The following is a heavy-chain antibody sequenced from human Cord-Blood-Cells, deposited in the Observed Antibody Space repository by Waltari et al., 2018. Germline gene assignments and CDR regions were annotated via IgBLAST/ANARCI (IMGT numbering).Heavy chain of an antibody. V-gene: IGHV1-3*01. CDR3: ASQRGVVVVAATIRDYYGMDV. J-gene: IGHJ6*02. D-gene: IGHD2-15*01. CDR1: GYTFTSYA. CDR2: INAGNGNT. Sequence: QVQLVQSGAEVKKPGASVKVSCKASGYTFTSYAMHWVRPAPGQRLEWMGWINAGNGNTKYSQKFQGRVTITRDTSASTAYMELSSLRSEDTAVYYCASQRGVVVVAATIRDYYGMDVWGQGTTVTVSS.